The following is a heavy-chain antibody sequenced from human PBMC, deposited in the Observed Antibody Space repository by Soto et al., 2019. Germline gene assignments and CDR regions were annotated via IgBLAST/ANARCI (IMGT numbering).Heavy chain of an antibody. CDR2: ISYSGST. CDR3: VRERSSHFYYFHMDV. Sequence: SETLSLTCTVSGGSINSYYWTWVRQPPGKGLEWIGYISYSGSTNYNPSLKSRVIISLDTFNNQFSLTLSSLTAADTAVYYCVRERSSHFYYFHMDVWGKGTTVTVSS. CDR1: GGSINSYY. J-gene: IGHJ6*03. V-gene: IGHV4-59*01.